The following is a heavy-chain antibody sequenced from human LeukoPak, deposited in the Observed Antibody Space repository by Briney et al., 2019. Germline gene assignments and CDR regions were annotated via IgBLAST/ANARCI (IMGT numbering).Heavy chain of an antibody. CDR2: INPNSGGT. V-gene: IGHV1-2*02. Sequence: GASVKVSCKASGYTFTGYYMHWVRQAPGQGLEWMGWINPNSGGTNYAQKFQGRVTMARDTSISTAYMELSRLRSDDTAVYYCAKEVGIAATGTRGDFDYWGQGTLVTVSS. D-gene: IGHD6-13*01. J-gene: IGHJ4*02. CDR3: AKEVGIAATGTRGDFDY. CDR1: GYTFTGYY.